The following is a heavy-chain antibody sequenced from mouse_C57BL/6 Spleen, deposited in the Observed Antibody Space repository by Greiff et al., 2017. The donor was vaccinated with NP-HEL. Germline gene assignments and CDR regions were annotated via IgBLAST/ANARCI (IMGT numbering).Heavy chain of an antibody. D-gene: IGHD2-4*01. CDR1: GYTFTDYN. Sequence: VQLQQSGPELVKPGASVKIPCKASGYTFTDYNMDWVKQSHGKSLEWIGDINPNNGGTIYNQKFKGKATLTVDKSSSTAYMELRSLTSEDTAVYYCARRGNDDYEGYWYFDVWGTGTTVTVSS. V-gene: IGHV1-18*01. CDR3: ARRGNDDYEGYWYFDV. CDR2: INPNNGGT. J-gene: IGHJ1*03.